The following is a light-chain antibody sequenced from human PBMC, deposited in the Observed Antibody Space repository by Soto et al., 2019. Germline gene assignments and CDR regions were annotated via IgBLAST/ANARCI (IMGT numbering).Light chain of an antibody. V-gene: IGKV3-11*01. Sequence: EVVLPQSPVTLSLSPGERATLSCRASQSVGTFLDWYQQKSGQAPRIIIYDASNRAPGVPCRFSGTGSGTDFALTIGRVEPEDVAVYSCHRRTNWPRTFGQGTKRDTK. CDR2: DAS. J-gene: IGKJ2*01. CDR1: QSVGTF. CDR3: HRRTNWPRT.